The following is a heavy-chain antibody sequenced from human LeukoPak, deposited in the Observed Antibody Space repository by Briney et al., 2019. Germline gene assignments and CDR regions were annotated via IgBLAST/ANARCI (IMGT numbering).Heavy chain of an antibody. CDR1: GGSISSYY. V-gene: IGHV4-59*01. CDR2: IYYSGST. J-gene: IGHJ3*02. D-gene: IGHD2-2*02. Sequence: SETLSLTCTVSGGSISSYYWSWIRQPPGKGLEWIGYIYYSGSTNYNPSLKSRVTISVDTSKNQFSLKLSSVTAADTAVYYCARVMGYCSSTSCYTKALDIWGQGTMVTVSS. CDR3: ARVMGYCSSTSCYTKALDI.